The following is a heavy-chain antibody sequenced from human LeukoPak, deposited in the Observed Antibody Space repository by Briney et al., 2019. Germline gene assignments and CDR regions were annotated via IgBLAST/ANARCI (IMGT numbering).Heavy chain of an antibody. CDR2: ISSSSSYI. V-gene: IGHV3-21*01. D-gene: IGHD3-22*01. J-gene: IGHJ4*02. CDR3: ARDRSYYDNSASDY. CDR1: GFTFSSYS. Sequence: GGSLRLSCAASGFTFSSYSMNWVRQAPGKGLEWVSFISSSSSYIYYADSVKGRFTISRDNAKNSLYLQMNSLRAEDTAVYYCARDRSYYDNSASDYWGQGTLVTVSS.